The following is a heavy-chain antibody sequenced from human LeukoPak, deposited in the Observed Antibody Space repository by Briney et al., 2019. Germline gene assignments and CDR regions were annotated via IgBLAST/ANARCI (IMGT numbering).Heavy chain of an antibody. Sequence: ASVKVSCKASGYTFTSYGISWVRQAPGQGLEWMGWTSAYNGNTNYAQKLQGRVTMTTDTSTSTDYMELRSLRSDNTDVYYCARDPSHSFMTTVRGLYPFDPWGQGTLVTVSS. CDR3: ARDPSHSFMTTVRGLYPFDP. D-gene: IGHD4-17*01. CDR1: GYTFTSYG. CDR2: TSAYNGNT. J-gene: IGHJ5*02. V-gene: IGHV1-18*01.